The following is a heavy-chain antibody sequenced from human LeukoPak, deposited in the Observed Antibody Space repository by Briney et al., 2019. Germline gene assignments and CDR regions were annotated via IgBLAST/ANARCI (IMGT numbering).Heavy chain of an antibody. CDR1: GGSFSGYY. V-gene: IGHV4-34*01. CDR3: ARGLRGSNWFDP. J-gene: IGHJ5*02. Sequence: SETLSLTCAVYGGSFSGYYWSWIRQPPGKGLEWTGEINHSGSTNYNPSLKSRVTISVDTSKNQVSLKLSSVTAADTAVYYCARGLRGSNWFDPWGQGTLVTVSS. CDR2: INHSGST.